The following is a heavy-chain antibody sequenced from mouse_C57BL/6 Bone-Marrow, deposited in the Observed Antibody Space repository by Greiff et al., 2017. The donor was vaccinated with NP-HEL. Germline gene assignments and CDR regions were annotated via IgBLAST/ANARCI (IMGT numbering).Heavy chain of an antibody. CDR2: ISSGGSYP. D-gene: IGHD2-4*01. V-gene: IGHV5-6*02. CDR1: GFTFSSYG. CDR3: ARQDYDYDVDY. J-gene: IGHJ4*01. Sequence: EVKLVESGGDLVKPGGSLKLSCAASGFTFSSYGMSWVRQTPDKRLEWVATISSGGSYPYYPDSVKGRFTISRDNAKNTLYLQMSSLKSEDTAMYYCARQDYDYDVDYWGQGTSVTVSS.